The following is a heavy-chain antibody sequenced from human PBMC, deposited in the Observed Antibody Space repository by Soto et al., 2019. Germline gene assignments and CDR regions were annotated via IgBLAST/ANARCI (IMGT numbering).Heavy chain of an antibody. J-gene: IGHJ6*02. CDR3: ATTVATPLDYYYGMDV. V-gene: IGHV3-23*01. CDR2: ISGSGGST. D-gene: IGHD5-12*01. CDR1: GFTFSSYA. Sequence: GGSLRLSCAASGFTFSSYAMSWVRQAPGKGLEWVSAISGSGGSTYYADSVKGRFTISRDNSKNTLYLQMNSLRAEDTAVYYCATTVATPLDYYYGMDVWGQGTTVPVSS.